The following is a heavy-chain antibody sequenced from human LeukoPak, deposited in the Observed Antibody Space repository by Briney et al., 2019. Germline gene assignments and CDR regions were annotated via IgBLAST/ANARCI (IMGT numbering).Heavy chain of an antibody. CDR1: GFTFSSYS. V-gene: IGHV3-21*01. J-gene: IGHJ4*02. CDR3: ARDLSYYDSSGFIDY. CDR2: ISSSSSYI. Sequence: GGSLRLSCAASGFTFSSYSMNWVRQAPGKGLEWVSSISSSSSYIYYADSVKGRFTISRDNAKNSLYQQMNSLRAEDTAVYYCARDLSYYDSSGFIDYWGQGTLSPSPQ. D-gene: IGHD3-22*01.